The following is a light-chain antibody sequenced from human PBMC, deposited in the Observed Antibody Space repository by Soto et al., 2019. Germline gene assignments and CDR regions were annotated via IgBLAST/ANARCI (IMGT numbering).Light chain of an antibody. CDR1: SSNIGTNT. J-gene: IGLJ2*01. V-gene: IGLV1-44*01. CDR3: AAWDVSLVV. CDR2: SDN. Sequence: QSVLTQPPSASGTPGQRVTISCSGSSSNIGTNTVIWYQQLPGAAPRLLIYSDNQRSSGVPDRFSGSKSGTSASLAISGLQSEDEADYYCAAWDVSLVVFGGGTKVTVL.